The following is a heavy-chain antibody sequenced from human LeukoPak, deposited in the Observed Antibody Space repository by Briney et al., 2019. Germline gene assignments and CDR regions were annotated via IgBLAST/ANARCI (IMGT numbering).Heavy chain of an antibody. CDR1: GFSFSSYA. CDR2: ISGSGGST. J-gene: IGHJ4*02. Sequence: GGSLRLSCAASGFSFSSYAMSWVRQAPGKGLEWVSGISGSGGSTYYADSVKGRFTISRDNSKNTLYLQMNSLRVEDTAVYYCAKDRQDSSGYYDYYFDYWGQGTLVTVSS. V-gene: IGHV3-23*01. D-gene: IGHD3-22*01. CDR3: AKDRQDSSGYYDYYFDY.